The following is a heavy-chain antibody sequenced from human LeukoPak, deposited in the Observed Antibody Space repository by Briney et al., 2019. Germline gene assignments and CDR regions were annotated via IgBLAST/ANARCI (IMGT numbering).Heavy chain of an antibody. Sequence: GASVKVSCKASGYTFTGYYMHWVRQAPGQGLEWMGWINPNSGGTNYAQKFQGRVTITRDTSINTAYMELSRLRSDDTAVYYCARDRTTPPYGGRPSNWFDPWGQGTLVTVSS. CDR2: INPNSGGT. CDR3: ARDRTTPPYGGRPSNWFDP. D-gene: IGHD1-7*01. CDR1: GYTFTGYY. J-gene: IGHJ5*02. V-gene: IGHV1-2*02.